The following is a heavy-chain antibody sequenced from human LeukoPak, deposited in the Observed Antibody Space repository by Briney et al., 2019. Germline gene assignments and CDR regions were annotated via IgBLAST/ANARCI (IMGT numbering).Heavy chain of an antibody. J-gene: IGHJ1*01. V-gene: IGHV3-15*01. CDR1: GFTFSNAW. Sequence: GGSLRLSCAASGFTFSNAWMSWVRQAPGKGLEWVGRIKSKTDGGTTDYAAPVKGRFTISRDDSKNTLYLQMNSLKTEDIAVYYCTTALNYGESRVEHWGQGTLVTVSS. D-gene: IGHD4-17*01. CDR2: IKSKTDGGTT. CDR3: TTALNYGESRVEH.